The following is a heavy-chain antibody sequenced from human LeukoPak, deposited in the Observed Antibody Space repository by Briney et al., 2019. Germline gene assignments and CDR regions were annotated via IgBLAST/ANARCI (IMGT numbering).Heavy chain of an antibody. Sequence: ASVKVSCKASGYTFTSYGISWVRQAPGQGLEWMGWISAYNGNTNYAQKLQGRVTMTTDTSTSTAYMELRRLRSDDTAVYYCARDGNYDSSGYYYSDYWGQGTLVTVSS. V-gene: IGHV1-18*01. J-gene: IGHJ4*02. CDR3: ARDGNYDSSGYYYSDY. CDR2: ISAYNGNT. CDR1: GYTFTSYG. D-gene: IGHD3-22*01.